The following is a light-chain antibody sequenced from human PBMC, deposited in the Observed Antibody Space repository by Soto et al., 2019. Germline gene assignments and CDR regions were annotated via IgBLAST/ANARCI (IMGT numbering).Light chain of an antibody. CDR2: EGS. Sequence: QSALTQPASVSGSPGQSITISCIGTSSDVGRYNLVSWYQQYPGKAPKLMIYEGSKRPSGVSNRFSGSKSGNTASLTISGPQAEDEADYYCCAYTSSATLVFGGGTQLTVL. J-gene: IGLJ7*01. V-gene: IGLV2-23*01. CDR3: CAYTSSATLV. CDR1: SSDVGRYNL.